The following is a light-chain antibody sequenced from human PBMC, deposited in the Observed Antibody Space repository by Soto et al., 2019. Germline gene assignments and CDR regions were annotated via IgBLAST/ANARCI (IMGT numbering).Light chain of an antibody. Sequence: DIHMTQSPSTLSASVGVRVTITCRASQSVRSWLSCYQQKPGKAPKFLIYDASSLESAVPSRFSGSGSGTEFTLTISSLQPDDFATYYCQQYDNYPLTFGGGTKVDIK. CDR1: QSVRSW. CDR2: DAS. V-gene: IGKV1-5*01. J-gene: IGKJ4*01. CDR3: QQYDNYPLT.